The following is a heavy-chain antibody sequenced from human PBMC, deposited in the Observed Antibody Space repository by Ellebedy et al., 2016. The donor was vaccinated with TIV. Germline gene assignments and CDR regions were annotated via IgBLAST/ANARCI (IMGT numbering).Heavy chain of an antibody. V-gene: IGHV3-30-3*01. CDR1: GFTFSSYA. CDR2: ISSDGSST. Sequence: GESLKISCAASGFTFSSYAMHWVRQAPGKGLEWVAVISSDGSSTYYADSVKGRFTVSRDNSKNALFLQLTSLRVEDTAAFYCASSNWYGGGFDYWGLGTLVTVSS. CDR3: ASSNWYGGGFDY. D-gene: IGHD6-13*01. J-gene: IGHJ4*02.